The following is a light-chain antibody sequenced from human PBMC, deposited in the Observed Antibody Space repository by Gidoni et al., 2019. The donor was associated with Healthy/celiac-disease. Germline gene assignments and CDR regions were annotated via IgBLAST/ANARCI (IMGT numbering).Light chain of an antibody. CDR1: QSISSY. CDR2: AAS. Sequence: DIQMTQSPSSLSASVGDRATITCRASQSISSYLNWYQQKPGKAPRRLIYAASSLQSGVPSRFRGSGSGTDFTLTISSLQPEDFATYYCQQSYSTPQLTFGGGTKVEIK. J-gene: IGKJ4*01. CDR3: QQSYSTPQLT. V-gene: IGKV1-39*01.